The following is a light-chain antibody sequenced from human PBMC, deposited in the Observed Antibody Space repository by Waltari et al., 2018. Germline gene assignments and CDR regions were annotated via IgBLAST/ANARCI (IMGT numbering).Light chain of an antibody. V-gene: IGLV1-44*01. J-gene: IGLJ2*01. CDR2: SNN. Sequence: QSVLTQSPSASGTPGQRVTISCSGSSSNIGSHTVNWYLQLPGTAPKLLIYSNNRLPSGVPDLFSGSKSGTSASLAIRGLQSEDEANYYCAPWDDSLNDRVIGGGTKPTVL. CDR1: SSNIGSHT. CDR3: APWDDSLNDRV.